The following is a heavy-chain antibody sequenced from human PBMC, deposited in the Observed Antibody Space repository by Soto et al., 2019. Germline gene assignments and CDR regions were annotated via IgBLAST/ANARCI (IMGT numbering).Heavy chain of an antibody. V-gene: IGHV1-46*01. Sequence: QVQLVQSGAEVKKPGASVKVSCRASGYTFTNYFMHWVRQAPGQGLQWMGVITPSGGTTHYAQKFKGRVTMTKDTSTSTVYIEMSSLRPEDTAVYYCARGTTMVRGLRDGMDVWGQGTTVTVSS. CDR2: ITPSGGTT. J-gene: IGHJ6*02. CDR1: GYTFTNYF. CDR3: ARGTTMVRGLRDGMDV. D-gene: IGHD3-10*01.